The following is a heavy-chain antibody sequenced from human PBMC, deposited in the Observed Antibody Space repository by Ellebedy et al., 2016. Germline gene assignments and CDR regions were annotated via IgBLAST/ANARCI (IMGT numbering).Heavy chain of an antibody. D-gene: IGHD4-11*01. Sequence: ETLSLTXTVSGDSITIHYWSWIRQPPGKGLEWVSTINDRDDSTYYADSVKGRFTISRDTSKDTLYLQMNSLRAEDTAVYHCATHSPREVTYWGQGNLVTISS. V-gene: IGHV3-23*01. CDR2: INDRDDST. CDR3: ATHSPREVTY. J-gene: IGHJ4*02. CDR1: GDSITIHY.